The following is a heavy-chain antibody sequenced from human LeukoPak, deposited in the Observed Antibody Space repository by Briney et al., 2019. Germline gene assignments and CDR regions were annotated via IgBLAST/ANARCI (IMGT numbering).Heavy chain of an antibody. V-gene: IGHV3-21*04. CDR1: GFTFSSYS. CDR3: ARGMVRGVIHYYGMDV. CDR2: ISSSSSYI. Sequence: GGSLRLSCAASGFTFSSYSMNWVRQAPGKGLEWVSSISSSSSYIYYADSVKGRFTISRDNAKSSLYLQMNSLRAEDTAVYYCARGMVRGVIHYYGMDVWGQGTTVTVSS. J-gene: IGHJ6*02. D-gene: IGHD3-10*01.